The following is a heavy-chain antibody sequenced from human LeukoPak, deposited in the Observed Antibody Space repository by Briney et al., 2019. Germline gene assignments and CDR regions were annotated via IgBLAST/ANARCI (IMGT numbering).Heavy chain of an antibody. D-gene: IGHD3-22*01. CDR3: AKYYYESSGASPFDY. V-gene: IGHV3-30*02. CDR2: IRYDGTNK. CDR1: GFTFSNYG. J-gene: IGHJ4*02. Sequence: PGGSLRLSCAASGFTFSNYGMHWVRQAPGKGLEWVAFIRYDGTNKYYADSVRGRFTIPRDNSKNTLYLQMNSLRVEDTAVYYCAKYYYESSGASPFDYWGQGTLVTVSS.